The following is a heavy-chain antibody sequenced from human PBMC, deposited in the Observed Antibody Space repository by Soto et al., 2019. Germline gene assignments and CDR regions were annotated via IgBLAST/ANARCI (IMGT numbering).Heavy chain of an antibody. CDR3: ARDLYGDYYYYYGMDV. Sequence: ASGKGSCKASGYTFTCYYMHWVRQAPGQGLEWMGWINPNSGGTNYAQKFQGRVTMTRDTSISTAYMELSRLRSDDTAVYYCARDLYGDYYYYYGMDVWGQGTTVTVSS. J-gene: IGHJ6*02. V-gene: IGHV1-2*02. D-gene: IGHD4-17*01. CDR2: INPNSGGT. CDR1: GYTFTCYY.